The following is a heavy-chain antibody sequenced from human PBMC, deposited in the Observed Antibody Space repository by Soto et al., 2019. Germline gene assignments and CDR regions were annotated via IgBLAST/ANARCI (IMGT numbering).Heavy chain of an antibody. J-gene: IGHJ1*01. Sequence: PSETLSLTCAVYGGSFSGYYWSWIRQPPGKGLEWIGEINHSGITNYNPSLKSRVTISVDTSKNQFSLKLSSVTAADTAVYYCARERHYYYDSSGYYYGYFQHWGQGTLVTVSS. D-gene: IGHD3-22*01. CDR2: INHSGIT. CDR1: GGSFSGYY. V-gene: IGHV4-34*01. CDR3: ARERHYYYDSSGYYYGYFQH.